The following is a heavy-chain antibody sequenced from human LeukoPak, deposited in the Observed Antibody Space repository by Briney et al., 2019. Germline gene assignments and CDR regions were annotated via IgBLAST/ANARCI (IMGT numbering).Heavy chain of an antibody. CDR2: INPSGTGT. Sequence: GASVKVSCKASGYTITNNYMHWVRQAPGQGLEWMGVINPSGTGTSYAQKFQGRVTMTRNTSISTAYMELSSLRSEDTALYYCARGRGGYDFGLSNDYWGQGTLVTVSS. D-gene: IGHD5-12*01. V-gene: IGHV1-46*01. CDR3: ARGRGGYDFGLSNDY. CDR1: GYTITNNY. J-gene: IGHJ4*02.